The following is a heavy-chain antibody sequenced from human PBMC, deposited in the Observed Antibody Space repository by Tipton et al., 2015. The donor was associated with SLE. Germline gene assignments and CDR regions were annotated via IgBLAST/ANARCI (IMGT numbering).Heavy chain of an antibody. CDR3: ARPGMAERYFDL. CDR1: GGSISSSNYS. J-gene: IGHJ2*01. Sequence: TLSLTCTVSGGSISSSNYSWGWIRQPPGKGLGWFGSIYYSGSTYYNPSLKSRVTISVDTSKNQFSLKLSSVTAADTAVYYCARPGMAERYFDLWGRGTLVTVSS. V-gene: IGHV4-39*01. D-gene: IGHD5-24*01. CDR2: IYYSGST.